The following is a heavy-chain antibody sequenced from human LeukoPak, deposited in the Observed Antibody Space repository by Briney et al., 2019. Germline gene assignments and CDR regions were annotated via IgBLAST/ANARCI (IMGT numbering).Heavy chain of an antibody. CDR2: IYYSGNA. J-gene: IGHJ5*02. V-gene: IGHV4-59*01. Sequence: SETLSLTCTVSNGSISSYYWSWIRQPPGRGLEWIGYIYYSGNANYNPSLKSRVTISVDTSNSQLSLKLNSVTAADTAVYYCARGVVPGAVVGFDPWGQGTLVTVSS. CDR1: NGSISSYY. CDR3: ARGVVPGAVVGFDP. D-gene: IGHD2-2*01.